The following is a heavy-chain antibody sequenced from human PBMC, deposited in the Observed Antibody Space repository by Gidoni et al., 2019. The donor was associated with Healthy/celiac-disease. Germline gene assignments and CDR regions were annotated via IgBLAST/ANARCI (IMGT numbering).Heavy chain of an antibody. D-gene: IGHD3-9*01. CDR3: AKDLPLSYDILTGTPLNDY. CDR1: GFTLNSYA. J-gene: IGHJ4*02. CDR2: ISGSVCST. Sequence: EVQLFASGGGLVQPGGSLRLSCTASGFTLNSYALRWVRQAPGQGLEWVSAISGSVCSTDYADSVKGRFTISRDNSKNTLYRQMNSLRAEDTAVYYCAKDLPLSYDILTGTPLNDYWGQGTLVTVSS. V-gene: IGHV3-23*01.